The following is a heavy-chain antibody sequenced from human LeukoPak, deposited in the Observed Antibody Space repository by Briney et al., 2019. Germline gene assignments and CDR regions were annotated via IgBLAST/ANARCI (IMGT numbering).Heavy chain of an antibody. D-gene: IGHD7-27*01. CDR2: VYYSGST. J-gene: IGHJ4*02. Sequence: ETLSLTCTVSGGSISNYYWSWIRQPPGKGLEWIGYVYYSGSTEYNPSLRRRVTISLEMSQHQFSLNLTSVTAADTAVYYCASNTGTVFDYWGRGALVTVSS. CDR1: GGSISNYY. CDR3: ASNTGTVFDY. V-gene: IGHV4-59*01.